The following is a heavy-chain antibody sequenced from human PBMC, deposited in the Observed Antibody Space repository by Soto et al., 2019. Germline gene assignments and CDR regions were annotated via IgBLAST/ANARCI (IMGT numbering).Heavy chain of an antibody. V-gene: IGHV3-48*01. CDR1: GFTFSSYS. Sequence: EVPLVESGGGLVQPGGSLRLSCAASGFTFSSYSMNWVRQAPGKGLEGVSYISSSSSTIYYAHSVQGRFTIYRDNAKNSLYLQKHSLRAADTAVYYCARDLNYGLFDYWGQGTLVTVSS. CDR2: ISSSSSTI. CDR3: ARDLNYGLFDY. J-gene: IGHJ4*02. D-gene: IGHD4-17*01.